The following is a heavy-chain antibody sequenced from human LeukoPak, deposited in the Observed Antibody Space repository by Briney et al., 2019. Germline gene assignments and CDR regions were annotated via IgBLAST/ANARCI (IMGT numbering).Heavy chain of an antibody. CDR3: ATYTHWVAGDV. Sequence: GGSLRLSCAASGFIFSKSWMSWVRQAPGKGLEWVANMNGDGSVKDYVDSVKGRFTISRDNARQSLYLQMSDLRAEDTAVYYCATYTHWVAGDVWGQGTTVTVSS. V-gene: IGHV3-7*01. CDR1: GFIFSKSW. CDR2: MNGDGSVK. D-gene: IGHD3-16*01. J-gene: IGHJ6*02.